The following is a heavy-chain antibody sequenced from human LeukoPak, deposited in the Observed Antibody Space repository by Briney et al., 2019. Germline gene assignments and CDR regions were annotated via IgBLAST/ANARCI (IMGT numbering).Heavy chain of an antibody. CDR2: IYNGVPT. D-gene: IGHD6-19*01. V-gene: IGHV4-4*09. Sequence: SETLSLTCTTSGVSISRFYWSWVRQPPGKGLEWIGNIYNGVPTFFNPSLTSRVTISVDTPKRQFSLQLASVTAADTAVYYCVQTTGWPGFDYWGQGILVTVSS. J-gene: IGHJ4*02. CDR3: VQTTGWPGFDY. CDR1: GVSISRFY.